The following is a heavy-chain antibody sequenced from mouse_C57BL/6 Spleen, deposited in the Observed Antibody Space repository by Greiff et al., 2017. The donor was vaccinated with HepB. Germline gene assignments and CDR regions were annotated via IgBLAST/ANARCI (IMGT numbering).Heavy chain of an antibody. V-gene: IGHV1-22*01. D-gene: IGHD1-1*01. CDR1: GYTLTDYN. J-gene: IGHJ3*01. CDR2: INPNNGGT. Sequence: VQLQQSGPELVKPGASVKMSCKASGYTLTDYNMHWVKQSHGKSLEWIGYINPNNGGTSYNQKFKGKATLTVNKSSSTAYMELRSLTSEDSAVYYCADYYGSSYGFAYWGQGTLVTVSA. CDR3: ADYYGSSYGFAY.